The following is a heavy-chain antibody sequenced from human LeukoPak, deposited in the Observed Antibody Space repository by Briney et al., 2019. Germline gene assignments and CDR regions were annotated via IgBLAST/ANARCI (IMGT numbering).Heavy chain of an antibody. Sequence: SETLSLTCTVSGGSIRTYYWGWIRQPPGKGLEWIGYIYYSGSTNYNPSLKSRVTISVDTSKNQFSLKLSSVTAADTAVYYCARGVVIAPQTFDYWGQGTLVTVSS. J-gene: IGHJ4*02. CDR1: GGSIRTYY. D-gene: IGHD2-21*01. V-gene: IGHV4-59*01. CDR2: IYYSGST. CDR3: ARGVVIAPQTFDY.